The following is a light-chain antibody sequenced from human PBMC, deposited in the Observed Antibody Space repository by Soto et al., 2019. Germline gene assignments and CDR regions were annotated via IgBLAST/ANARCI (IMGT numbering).Light chain of an antibody. CDR3: QHYGRSPIT. V-gene: IGKV3-20*01. Sequence: EIVLTQSPGTLSLSPGERATLSCRASQSVNSRLAWYQHKPGQAPRLLISGASSRATGIPDRFSGSGSATDFTLTISRLEPEDFAVYYCQHYGRSPITFGQGTRLEIK. CDR1: QSVNSR. J-gene: IGKJ5*01. CDR2: GAS.